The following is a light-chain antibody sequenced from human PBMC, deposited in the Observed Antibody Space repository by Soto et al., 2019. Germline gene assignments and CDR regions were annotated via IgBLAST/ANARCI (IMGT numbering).Light chain of an antibody. J-gene: IGKJ1*01. CDR1: KSVSDTL. Sequence: EIVLTQSPGTLFLPPGERATLSCSSDKSVSDTLLTWFQQKPGQAPRLLIFGTSNRAPGTSDRFSGSRSGTDFNLTISRLETEDVAVYYCQHYGDSSWTVGQGTKVDIK. CDR3: QHYGDSSWT. CDR2: GTS. V-gene: IGKV3-20*01.